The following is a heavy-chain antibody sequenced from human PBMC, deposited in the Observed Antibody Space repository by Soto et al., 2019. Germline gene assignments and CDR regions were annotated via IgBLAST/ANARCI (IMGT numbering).Heavy chain of an antibody. CDR1: GYRFTTYY. J-gene: IGHJ4*02. D-gene: IGHD1-26*01. CDR2: INPNGGAT. CDR3: ARGISGTYTALDF. V-gene: IGHV1-46*01. Sequence: ASVKVSCKASGYRFTTYYLHGVVQAPVQGLEGMGMINPNGGATTYVQKFQGRVTMTTDTSTSTVYMELSSLRFDDTAIYYCARGISGTYTALDFWGQGALVTVSS.